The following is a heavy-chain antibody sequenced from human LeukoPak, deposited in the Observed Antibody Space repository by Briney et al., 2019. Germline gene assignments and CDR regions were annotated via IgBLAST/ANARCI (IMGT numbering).Heavy chain of an antibody. CDR3: AAYYYGSGSDYSFDY. J-gene: IGHJ4*01. V-gene: IGHV3-23*01. Sequence: GGSLTLSCAPSGFSFTTYAVSWVRQAPGDGPEWVSGVTTTGANTYYAASGRGRFTTSRDNSRNTLFLQMNRLRAEDTAVYYCAAYYYGSGSDYSFDYWGQGTLVTVSS. D-gene: IGHD3-10*01. CDR2: VTTTGANT. CDR1: GFSFTTYA.